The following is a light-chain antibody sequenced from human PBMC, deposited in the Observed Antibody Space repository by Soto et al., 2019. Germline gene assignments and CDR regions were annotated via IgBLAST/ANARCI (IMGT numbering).Light chain of an antibody. CDR2: DVS. CDR3: SSYTSSTTLV. V-gene: IGLV2-14*03. Sequence: QSALTQPASVSGSPGQSITISCTGTSNDLGGYNYVSWYQQHPGKAPKLIIYDVSNRPSGVSNRFSGSRAAYTASLTISGLQAEDEADYYCSSYTSSTTLVFGGGTKLTVL. J-gene: IGLJ2*01. CDR1: SNDLGGYNY.